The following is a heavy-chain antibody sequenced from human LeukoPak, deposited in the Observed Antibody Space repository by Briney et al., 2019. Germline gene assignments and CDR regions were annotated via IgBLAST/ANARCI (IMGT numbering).Heavy chain of an antibody. CDR1: GYSITSGYY. Sequence: PSETLSLTCIVSGYSITSGYYWAWIRQPPGRGLEWIGRIYHSGDTYYNPSLKSRVTISVDTSNNQFSLKLDSVTAADTAVYYCAKGTSSGWYYFDYWGQGTLVTVSS. J-gene: IGHJ4*02. CDR2: IYHSGDT. CDR3: AKGTSSGWYYFDY. V-gene: IGHV4-38-2*02. D-gene: IGHD6-19*01.